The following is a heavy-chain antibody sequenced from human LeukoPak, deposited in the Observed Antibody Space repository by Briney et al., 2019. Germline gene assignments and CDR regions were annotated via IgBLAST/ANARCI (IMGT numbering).Heavy chain of an antibody. J-gene: IGHJ4*02. V-gene: IGHV4-39*07. Sequence: SETLSLTCTVSGGSISSSSYYWGWIRQPPGKGLEWIGEINHSGSTNYNPSLKSRVTISVDTSKNQFSLKLSSVTAADTAVYYCARGSKIAVAGLGYYFDYWGQGTLVTVSS. D-gene: IGHD6-19*01. CDR2: INHSGST. CDR3: ARGSKIAVAGLGYYFDY. CDR1: GGSISSSSYY.